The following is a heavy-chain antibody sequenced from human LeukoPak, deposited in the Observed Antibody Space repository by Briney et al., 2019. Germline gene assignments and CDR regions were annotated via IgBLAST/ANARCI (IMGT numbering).Heavy chain of an antibody. CDR3: ARVQTVRFVGEYFDY. V-gene: IGHV3-48*01. CDR2: ISSGNSTI. CDR1: GFTFSSYS. Sequence: PGGSLRLSCEASGFTFSSYSFNWVRQAPGKGLEWPSFISSGNSTIYYADSVKGRFIVSRDNAKNSLYLRMNSLRVEDTALYYCARVQTVRFVGEYFDYWGPGTLVTVSS. J-gene: IGHJ4*02. D-gene: IGHD3-10*01.